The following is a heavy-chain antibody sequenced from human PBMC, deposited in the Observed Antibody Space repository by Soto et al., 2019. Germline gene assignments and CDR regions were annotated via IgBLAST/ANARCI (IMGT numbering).Heavy chain of an antibody. CDR2: ISAYNGNT. Sequence: QVPLVQSGAEVKKPGASVKVSCKASGYTFTSYGISWVRQAPGQGLEWMGWISAYNGNTNYAQKLQGRVTMTTDTPTSTAYMELRSLRSDDTAVYYCARDPYRQDHTAMGQFDYWGQGTLVTVSS. CDR3: ARDPYRQDHTAMGQFDY. J-gene: IGHJ4*02. D-gene: IGHD5-18*01. V-gene: IGHV1-18*01. CDR1: GYTFTSYG.